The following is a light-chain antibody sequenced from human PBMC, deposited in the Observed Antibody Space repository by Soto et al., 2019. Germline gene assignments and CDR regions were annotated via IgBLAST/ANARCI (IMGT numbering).Light chain of an antibody. CDR1: QSVSSSY. Sequence: EIVLTQSPGTLSLSPGERATLSCRASQSVSSSYLAWYQQKPGQAPRVLIYGASSRATGIPDRFSGSGSGTDFPLTISRLEPEDFAVYYCQQYGYPPWTFGQGTKVEIK. CDR2: GAS. J-gene: IGKJ1*01. V-gene: IGKV3-20*01. CDR3: QQYGYPPWT.